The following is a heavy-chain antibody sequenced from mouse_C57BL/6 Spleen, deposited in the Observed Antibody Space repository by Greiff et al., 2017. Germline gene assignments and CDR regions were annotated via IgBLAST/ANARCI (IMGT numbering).Heavy chain of an antibody. D-gene: IGHD3-1*01. V-gene: IGHV1-9*01. J-gene: IGHJ4*01. Sequence: VQLQQSGAELMKPGASVKLSCKATGYTFTGYWIEWVKQRPGHGLEWIGEILPGSGSTNYNEKFKGKATFTADTSSNTAYMQLSSLTTEVSAIYYGARSGYYGGYYYARDYWGQGTSVTVSS. CDR3: ARSGYYGGYYYARDY. CDR2: ILPGSGST. CDR1: GYTFTGYW.